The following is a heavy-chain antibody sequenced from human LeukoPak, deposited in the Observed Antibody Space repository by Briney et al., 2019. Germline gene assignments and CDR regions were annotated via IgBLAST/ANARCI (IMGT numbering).Heavy chain of an antibody. J-gene: IGHJ4*02. CDR1: GGSISSGGYS. CDR3: ARGNYGDYDTLFDY. D-gene: IGHD4-17*01. V-gene: IGHV4-30-2*01. Sequence: SETLSLTCAVSGGSISSGGYSWSWIRQPPGKGLEWIGYIYHSGSTYYNPSLKSRVTISVDRSKNQFSPKLSSVTAADTAVYYCARGNYGDYDTLFDYWGQGTLVTVSS. CDR2: IYHSGST.